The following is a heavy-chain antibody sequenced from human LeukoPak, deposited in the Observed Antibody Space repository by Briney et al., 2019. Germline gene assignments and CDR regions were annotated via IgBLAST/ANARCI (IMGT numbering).Heavy chain of an antibody. Sequence: SVNVSCKASGGTFSSYAISWVRQAPGQGLEWMGRIIPILGIANYAQKFQGRVTITADKSTSTAYMELSSLRSEDTAVYYCAIGSGGVLGYWGQGTLVTVSS. V-gene: IGHV1-69*04. CDR1: GGTFSSYA. D-gene: IGHD3-10*01. CDR2: IIPILGIA. J-gene: IGHJ4*02. CDR3: AIGSGGVLGY.